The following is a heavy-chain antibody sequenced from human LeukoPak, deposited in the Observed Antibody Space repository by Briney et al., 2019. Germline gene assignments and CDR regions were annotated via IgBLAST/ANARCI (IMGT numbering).Heavy chain of an antibody. J-gene: IGHJ6*03. D-gene: IGHD3-3*01. CDR2: MNPNSGNT. V-gene: IGHV1-8*03. CDR3: ARSFSHYDFWSGYRDYYYMDV. Sequence: ASVKVSCKASGYTFTSYDINWVRQATGQGLEWMGWMNPNSGNTGYAQKFQGRVTITRNTSISTAYMELSSLRSEDTAVYYCARSFSHYDFWSGYRDYYYMDVWGKGTTVTVSS. CDR1: GYTFTSYD.